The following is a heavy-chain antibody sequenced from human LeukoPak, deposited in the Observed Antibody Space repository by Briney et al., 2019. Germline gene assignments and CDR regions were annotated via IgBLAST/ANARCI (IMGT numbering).Heavy chain of an antibody. CDR2: ISSSSSYI. D-gene: IGHD3-22*01. J-gene: IGHJ4*02. Sequence: GGSLRLSCAASGFTFSNAWMSWVRQAPGKGLVWVSSISSSSSYIYYADSVKGRFTISRDNAKNSLYLQMNSLRAEDTAVYYCARDRSTYYYDSSGYSNYFDYWGQGTLVTVSS. V-gene: IGHV3-21*01. CDR1: GFTFSNAW. CDR3: ARDRSTYYYDSSGYSNYFDY.